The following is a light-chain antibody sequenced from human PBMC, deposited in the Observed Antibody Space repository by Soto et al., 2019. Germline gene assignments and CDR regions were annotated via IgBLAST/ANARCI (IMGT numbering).Light chain of an antibody. Sequence: DIQLTQSPSFLSASVGDRVTITCRASQGISSYLAWYQQKPGKAPKLLIYAASTLQSGVPSRFSGSGSGTEFPLTISSPQPEDFATYYCQQLNSYPLTFRRGTKVEIK. J-gene: IGKJ4*01. CDR3: QQLNSYPLT. CDR1: QGISSY. V-gene: IGKV1-9*01. CDR2: AAS.